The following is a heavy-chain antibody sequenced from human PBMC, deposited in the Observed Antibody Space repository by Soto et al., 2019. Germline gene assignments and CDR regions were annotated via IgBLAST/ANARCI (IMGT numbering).Heavy chain of an antibody. Sequence: QVPLVQSGAEVKKPGASVKVSCKASGYTFTSYAMHWVRQAPGQRLEWMGWINAGNGNTKYSQKFQGRVTITRDTSASTAYMELSSLRSEDTAVYYCARGRGVGASTFDYWGQGTLVTVSS. CDR1: GYTFTSYA. J-gene: IGHJ4*02. CDR2: INAGNGNT. CDR3: ARGRGVGASTFDY. D-gene: IGHD1-26*01. V-gene: IGHV1-3*01.